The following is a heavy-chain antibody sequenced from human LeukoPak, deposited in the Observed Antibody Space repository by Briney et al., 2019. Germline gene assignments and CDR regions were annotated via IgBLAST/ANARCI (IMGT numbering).Heavy chain of an antibody. CDR3: ARQARSDTSGYYFYFEY. CDR2: INSDGSTT. CDR1: GFTFSSYW. D-gene: IGHD3-22*01. Sequence: GGSLRLSCVASGFTFSSYWMHWVRQVPGKGLVWVARINSDGSTTSYADSVKGRFTISRDNAKNTLSLQMNSLRAEDTAVYYCARQARSDTSGYYFYFEYWGPGTLVTVSA. V-gene: IGHV3-74*01. J-gene: IGHJ4*02.